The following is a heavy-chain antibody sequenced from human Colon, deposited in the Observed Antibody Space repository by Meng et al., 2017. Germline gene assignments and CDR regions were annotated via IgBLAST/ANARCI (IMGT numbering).Heavy chain of an antibody. D-gene: IGHD2-8*01. CDR2: INHSGST. Sequence: QLQLQESGPGLVKPSETLSLTCTVSGASISSRSYYWGWIRRPPGKGLEWIGEINHSGSTNYNPSLKSRVTISVDTSKNQFSLRLSSVTAADTAVYYCARNGVLMVYTIPPVDNWFDPWGQGTLVTVSS. J-gene: IGHJ5*02. V-gene: IGHV4-39*07. CDR1: GASISSRSYY. CDR3: ARNGVLMVYTIPPVDNWFDP.